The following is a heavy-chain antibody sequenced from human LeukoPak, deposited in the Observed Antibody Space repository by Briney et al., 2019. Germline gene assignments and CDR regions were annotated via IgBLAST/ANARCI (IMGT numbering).Heavy chain of an antibody. CDR3: VRKFATGD. CDR2: VKSDGTAT. CDR1: GFTFSSHL. V-gene: IGHV3-74*01. J-gene: IGHJ4*02. D-gene: IGHD1-14*01. Sequence: GGSLRLSCAASGFTFSSHLMHWVRQAQGTGLGWVSSVKSDGTATNYADSVKGRFTISRGNAKNTLYLQMNSLRVEDTAVYYCVRKFATGDWGQGTLVTVSS.